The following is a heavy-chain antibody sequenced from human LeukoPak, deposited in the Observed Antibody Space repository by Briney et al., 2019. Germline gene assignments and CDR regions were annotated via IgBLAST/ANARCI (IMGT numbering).Heavy chain of an antibody. V-gene: IGHV4-34*01. CDR3: ARAHTYYDFWSGYSGSIRTSWFDP. CDR1: GGSFSGYY. J-gene: IGHJ5*02. CDR2: INHSGST. Sequence: KPSETLSLTCAVYGGSFSGYYWSWIRQPPGKGLEWIGEINHSGSTNYNPSLKSRVTISVDTSKTQFSLKLSSVTAADTAVYYCARAHTYYDFWSGYSGSIRTSWFDPWGQGTLVTVSS. D-gene: IGHD3-3*01.